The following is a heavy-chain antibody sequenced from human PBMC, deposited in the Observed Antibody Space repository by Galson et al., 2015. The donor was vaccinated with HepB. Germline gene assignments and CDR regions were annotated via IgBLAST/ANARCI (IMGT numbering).Heavy chain of an antibody. D-gene: IGHD4-23*01. CDR2: IRSKAYGGTT. CDR1: GFTFGDYA. CDR3: TRVGGNDYYYYYMDV. J-gene: IGHJ6*03. V-gene: IGHV3-49*03. Sequence: SLRLSCAASGFTFGDYAMSWFRQAPGKGLEWVGFIRSKAYGGTTEYAASVKGRFTISRDDSKSIAYLQMNSLKTEDTAVYCCTRVGGNDYYYYYMDVWGKGTTVTVSS.